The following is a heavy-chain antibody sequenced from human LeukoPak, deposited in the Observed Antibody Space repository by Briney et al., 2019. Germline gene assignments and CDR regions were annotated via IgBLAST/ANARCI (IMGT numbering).Heavy chain of an antibody. CDR1: GFIFSNYA. CDR3: ARDLWVAGAGTRGAFDI. CDR2: ISYDGSNK. D-gene: IGHD6-13*01. J-gene: IGHJ3*02. V-gene: IGHV3-30*04. Sequence: PGGSLRLSCAASASGFIFSNYAIHWVRQAPGKGLEWVAVISYDGSNKYYADSVKGRFTISRDNSKNTLYLQMNSLIPEDTALYYCARDLWVAGAGTRGAFDIWGQGTMVTVSS.